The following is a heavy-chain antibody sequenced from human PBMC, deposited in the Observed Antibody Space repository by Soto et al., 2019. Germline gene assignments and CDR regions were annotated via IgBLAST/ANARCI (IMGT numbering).Heavy chain of an antibody. J-gene: IGHJ4*02. CDR3: AKATLRVVHPLVFDY. D-gene: IGHD3-3*01. CDR2: ISGSGGAT. Sequence: VGALRLSCEASVFTFSSSAMNWFRQAPVKGLEWISVISGSGGATYFADSVKGRFVISRDNSKNTLYLQMNSLRAEDTAIYYCAKATLRVVHPLVFDYWGQGSLVTVSS. V-gene: IGHV3-23*01. CDR1: VFTFSSSA.